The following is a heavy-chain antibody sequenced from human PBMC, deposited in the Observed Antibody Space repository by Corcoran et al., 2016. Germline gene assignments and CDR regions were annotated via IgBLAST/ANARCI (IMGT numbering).Heavy chain of an antibody. D-gene: IGHD4-17*01. CDR3: AGAHGFGDPTTYYYYGMDV. J-gene: IGHJ6*02. Sequence: QVQLVQSGAEVKKPGASVKVSCKASGYTFTSYDINWVRQATGQGLEWMGWMNPNSGNTGYEQKFQGRVTMTRNTSISTDYMELSSLRSEDTAVYYCAGAHGFGDPTTYYYYGMDVWGQGTTVTVSS. CDR1: GYTFTSYD. CDR2: MNPNSGNT. V-gene: IGHV1-8*01.